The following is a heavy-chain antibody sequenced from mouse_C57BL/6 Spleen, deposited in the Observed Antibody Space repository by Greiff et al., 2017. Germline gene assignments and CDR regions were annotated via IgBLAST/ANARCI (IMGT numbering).Heavy chain of an antibody. D-gene: IGHD2-1*01. CDR1: GYTFTNYW. V-gene: IGHV1-63*01. Sequence: VKLMESGAELVRPGTSVKMSCKASGYTFTNYWIGWAKQRPGHGLEWIGDIYPGGGYTNYNEKFKGKATLTADKSSSTAYIQFSSLTSEDSAIYYCARGLYYGNYSAWFAYWGQGTLVTVSA. J-gene: IGHJ3*01. CDR2: IYPGGGYT. CDR3: ARGLYYGNYSAWFAY.